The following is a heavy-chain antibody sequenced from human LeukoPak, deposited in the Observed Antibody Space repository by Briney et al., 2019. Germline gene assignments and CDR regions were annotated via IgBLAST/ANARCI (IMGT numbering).Heavy chain of an antibody. CDR2: IIPILGIA. J-gene: IGHJ6*02. CDR1: GYTFTSYG. Sequence: ASVKVSCKASGYTFTSYGISWVRQAPGQGLEWMGRIIPILGIANYAQKFQGRVTITADKSTSTAYMELSSLRSEDTAVYYCARSTMVTTRVLYYYGMDVWGQGTTVTVSS. D-gene: IGHD4-17*01. V-gene: IGHV1-69*04. CDR3: ARSTMVTTRVLYYYGMDV.